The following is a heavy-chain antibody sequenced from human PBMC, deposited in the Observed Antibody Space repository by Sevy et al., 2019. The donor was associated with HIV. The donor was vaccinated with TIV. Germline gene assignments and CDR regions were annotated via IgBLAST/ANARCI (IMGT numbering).Heavy chain of an antibody. CDR2: ISSSSSYI. J-gene: IGHJ6*03. CDR3: ARDGITMVRGVTALSGVGYMDV. V-gene: IGHV3-21*01. CDR1: GFTFSSYT. Sequence: GGSLRLSCAASGFTFSSYTMNWVRQAPGKGLEWVSFISSSSSYIYNADSVKGRFHISRENAKNSLYLQMNSLRAEDTAVYYCARDGITMVRGVTALSGVGYMDVWGKGTTVTVSS. D-gene: IGHD3-10*01.